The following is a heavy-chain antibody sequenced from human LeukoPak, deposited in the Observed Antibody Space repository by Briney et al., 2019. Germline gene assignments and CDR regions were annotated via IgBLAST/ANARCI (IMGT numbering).Heavy chain of an antibody. Sequence: SETLSLTCTVSGGSISSSSYYWGWIRQPPGKGLEWIGSIYYSGSTYYNPSLKSRVTISVDTSKNQFSLKLSSVTAADTAVYYCASYVPPSERWPQTRSSWFDPWGQGTLVTVSS. CDR3: ASYVPPSERWPQTRSSWFDP. D-gene: IGHD5-24*01. CDR2: IYYSGST. J-gene: IGHJ5*02. V-gene: IGHV4-39*07. CDR1: GGSISSSSYY.